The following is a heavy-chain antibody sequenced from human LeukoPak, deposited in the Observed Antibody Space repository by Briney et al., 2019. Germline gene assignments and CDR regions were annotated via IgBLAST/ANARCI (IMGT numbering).Heavy chain of an antibody. CDR1: VDPFTIYS. CDR3: AGGLRYAIDI. D-gene: IGHD2-21*02. Sequence: GESLKITSMGPVDPFTIYSGGCARQMPGKGLEWMGIIYPGDSDTRYSPSFQGQVTISADKSISTVYLQWSSLKASDTAMYATAGGLRYAIDIWGQGTMVTVSS. CDR2: IYPGDSDT. J-gene: IGHJ3*02. V-gene: IGHV5-51*01.